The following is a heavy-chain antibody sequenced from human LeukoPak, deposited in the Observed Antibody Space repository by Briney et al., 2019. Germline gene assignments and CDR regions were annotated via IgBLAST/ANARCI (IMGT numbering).Heavy chain of an antibody. CDR3: ATSQRRDGYNQPFFFDY. D-gene: IGHD5-24*01. CDR2: IRYDGSNK. V-gene: IGHV3-30*02. Sequence: GGSLRLSCAASGFTFSSYGMHWVRQAPGKGLEWVAFIRYDGSNKYYADSVKGRFTISRDNSKNTLYLQMNSLRAEDTAVYYCATSQRRDGYNQPFFFDYWGQGTLVTVSS. J-gene: IGHJ4*02. CDR1: GFTFSSYG.